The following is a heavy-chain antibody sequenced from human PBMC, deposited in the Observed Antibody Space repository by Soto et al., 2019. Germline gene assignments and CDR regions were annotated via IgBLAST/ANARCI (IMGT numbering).Heavy chain of an antibody. V-gene: IGHV3-15*01. J-gene: IGHJ6*02. D-gene: IGHD6-13*01. Sequence: EVQLVESGGGLVKPGGSLRLSCAASGFTFSNAWMSWVRQAPGKGLEWVGRIKSKTDGGTTDYAAPVKGRFTISRDDSKNTLYLQMNSLKTEDTAVYYCTTDVNSRYYYYGMDVWGQGTTVTVSS. CDR3: TTDVNSRYYYYGMDV. CDR2: IKSKTDGGTT. CDR1: GFTFSNAW.